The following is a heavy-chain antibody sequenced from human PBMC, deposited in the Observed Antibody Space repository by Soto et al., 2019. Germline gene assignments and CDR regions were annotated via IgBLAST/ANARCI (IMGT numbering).Heavy chain of an antibody. CDR1: GFTFSDYG. Sequence: PGVSLRLSCAASGFTFSDYGMHWVRQAPGKGLEWVAVIWYDGSNKYYADSVKGRFTISRDSSKNTLYLQMNSLRVEDSALYYCARGSTDSYPGSRIFDFWGRGTLVTGSS. D-gene: IGHD3-10*01. J-gene: IGHJ4*02. V-gene: IGHV3-33*01. CDR3: ARGSTDSYPGSRIFDF. CDR2: IWYDGSNK.